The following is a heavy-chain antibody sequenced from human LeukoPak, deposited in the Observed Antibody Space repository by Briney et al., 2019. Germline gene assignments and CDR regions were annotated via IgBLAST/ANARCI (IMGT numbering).Heavy chain of an antibody. J-gene: IGHJ6*03. CDR3: ARVVVVPAAIFYYYYMDV. Sequence: PSETLSLTCTVSGGSISCGDYYWSWIRQPPGKGLEWIGYIYYSGSTYYNPSLKSRVTISVDTSKNQFSLKLSSVTAADTAVYYCARVVVVPAAIFYYYYMDVWGKGTTVTVSS. V-gene: IGHV4-30-4*08. CDR1: GGSISCGDYY. D-gene: IGHD2-2*02. CDR2: IYYSGST.